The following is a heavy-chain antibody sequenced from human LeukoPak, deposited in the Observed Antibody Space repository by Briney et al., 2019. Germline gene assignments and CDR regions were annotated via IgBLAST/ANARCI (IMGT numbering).Heavy chain of an antibody. V-gene: IGHV1-8*02. Sequence: ASVKVSCKASGYTFTSSDINWVRQATGQGLEWMGWMNPNSGNTGYAQKFQGRVTMTRNTSISTAYMELSSLRSEDTAVYYCARGDSYYDSSGSYGMDVWGQGTTVTVSS. CDR1: GYTFTSSD. CDR3: ARGDSYYDSSGSYGMDV. J-gene: IGHJ6*02. CDR2: MNPNSGNT. D-gene: IGHD3-22*01.